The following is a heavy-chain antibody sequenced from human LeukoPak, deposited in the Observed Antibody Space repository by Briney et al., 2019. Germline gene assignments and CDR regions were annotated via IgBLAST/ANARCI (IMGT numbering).Heavy chain of an antibody. Sequence: GRSLTLSCAASGFTFSRYGMHWVRQAPGKGLEWVAVIWYDGSKKYYADSVKGRFTISRDNSKNTLYLQMNSLRAEDTAVYYCARAQWELLRGVDYWGQGTLVTVSS. CDR1: GFTFSRYG. J-gene: IGHJ4*02. D-gene: IGHD1-26*01. CDR3: ARAQWELLRGVDY. V-gene: IGHV3-33*01. CDR2: IWYDGSKK.